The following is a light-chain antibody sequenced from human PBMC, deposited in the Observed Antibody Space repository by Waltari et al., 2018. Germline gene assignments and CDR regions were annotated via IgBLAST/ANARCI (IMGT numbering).Light chain of an antibody. CDR1: ALANQY. CDR2: KDS. CDR3: QSADRSGTNWV. J-gene: IGLJ3*02. Sequence: SFGLTQPPSVSVSPGQTARITCSGHALANQYVYWYQQKPGQGPVLVIYKDSARHSGIPERFSGSSSGTTVTLTISGVQAEDEADYYCQSADRSGTNWVFGGGTKMTVL. V-gene: IGLV3-25*03.